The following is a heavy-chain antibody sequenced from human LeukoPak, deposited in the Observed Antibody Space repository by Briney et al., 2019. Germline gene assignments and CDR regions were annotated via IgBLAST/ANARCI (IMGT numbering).Heavy chain of an antibody. CDR2: FDPEDGET. Sequence: GASVKVSCKVSGYTLTELSMHWVRQAPGKGLEWMGGFDPEDGETIYAQKFQGRVTMTEDTSTDTAYMELSSLRSDDTAVYYCATRYTENESVVVPAAMLPVGGFDPWGQGTLVTVSS. V-gene: IGHV1-24*01. D-gene: IGHD2-2*01. CDR1: GYTLTELS. J-gene: IGHJ5*02. CDR3: ATRYTENESVVVPAAMLPVGGFDP.